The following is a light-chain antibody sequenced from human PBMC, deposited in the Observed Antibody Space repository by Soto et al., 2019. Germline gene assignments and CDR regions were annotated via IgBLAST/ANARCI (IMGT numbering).Light chain of an antibody. J-gene: IGKJ4*01. V-gene: IGKV3-15*01. CDR3: QQYNNWPLT. CDR1: QSVSSN. Sequence: EIVMTQSPATLSVSPGERATLSCRASQSVSSNLAWYQQKPGQAPSLLIYGASTRATGIPAMFSGSGSGTEFTLPISSLQSEVFAGYYCQQYNNWPLTFGGGTKVEIK. CDR2: GAS.